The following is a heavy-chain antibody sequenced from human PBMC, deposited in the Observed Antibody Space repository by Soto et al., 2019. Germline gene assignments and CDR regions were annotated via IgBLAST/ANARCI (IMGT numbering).Heavy chain of an antibody. V-gene: IGHV3-9*01. CDR1: GFPFDDNA. J-gene: IGHJ3*01. D-gene: IGHD3-3*01. CDR2: INWNSNSV. Sequence: EVRLVESGGDLVQPGESLRLSCTASGFPFDDNATHWVRQTPGRGLEWVAGINWNSNSVMYGDSVKGRFTISRDNAKNSLYLQMNRLRPEDTALYFCVKDMENSACPTWDAFDVWGQGTMVTVSS. CDR3: VKDMENSACPTWDAFDV.